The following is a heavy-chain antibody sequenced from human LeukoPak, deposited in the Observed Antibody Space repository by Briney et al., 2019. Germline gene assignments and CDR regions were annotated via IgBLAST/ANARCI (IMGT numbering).Heavy chain of an antibody. CDR2: ISGNGDIT. CDR1: GFTFSSYA. V-gene: IGHV3-23*01. D-gene: IGHD1-1*01. CDR3: AKDLRGTLSSRGPFEY. Sequence: GGSLRLSCAASGFTFSSYAMSWVRQAPEKGLEWVSAISGNGDITYYADPVKGRFSGSRDNSKHTLYLQLNSLRAEDTAVYYCAKDLRGTLSSRGPFEYWGQGTLVTGSS. J-gene: IGHJ4*02.